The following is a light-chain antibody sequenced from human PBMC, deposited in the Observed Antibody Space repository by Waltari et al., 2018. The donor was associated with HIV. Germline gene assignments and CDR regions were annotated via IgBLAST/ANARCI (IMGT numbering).Light chain of an antibody. CDR1: SSDVGAYDY. J-gene: IGLJ2*01. Sequence: QSALTQPRSVSGSPGPSVTISCTGTSSDVGAYDYVSWFQQYPGKAPKLIMSDVTKRPSGVPDRFSGSKSGNTASLAISGLQVEDEADYYCCSYTGSYVVFGGGTKLTVL. V-gene: IGLV2-11*01. CDR2: DVT. CDR3: CSYTGSYVV.